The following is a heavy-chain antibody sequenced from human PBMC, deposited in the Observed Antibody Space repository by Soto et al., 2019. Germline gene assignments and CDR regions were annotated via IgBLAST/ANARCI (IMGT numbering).Heavy chain of an antibody. CDR3: ARMVLTVNQGRGYSDY. CDR1: GFTFSGYW. V-gene: IGHV3-7*01. J-gene: IGHJ4*02. D-gene: IGHD7-27*01. Sequence: PGGSLRLSCAASGFTFSGYWMNWVRQAPGKGLEWVANINQDGDEKFSVDSVKGRFTVSRDNAKNSLYLQMNSLRAEDTAVYYCARMVLTVNQGRGYSDYWGQGTLVTVSS. CDR2: INQDGDEK.